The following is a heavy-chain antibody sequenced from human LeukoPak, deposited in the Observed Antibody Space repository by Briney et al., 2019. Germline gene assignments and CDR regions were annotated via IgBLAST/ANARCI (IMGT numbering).Heavy chain of an antibody. Sequence: GGSLRLSCAASGFTFSSYGMHWVRQAPGKGLEWVAVIWYDGSNKYYADSVKGRFTISRDNSKNTLYLQMNSLRAEDTAVYYCAKARGTTVTTGSDYWGQGTLVTVSS. D-gene: IGHD4-11*01. CDR3: AKARGTTVTTGSDY. CDR2: IWYDGSNK. V-gene: IGHV3-33*06. J-gene: IGHJ4*02. CDR1: GFTFSSYG.